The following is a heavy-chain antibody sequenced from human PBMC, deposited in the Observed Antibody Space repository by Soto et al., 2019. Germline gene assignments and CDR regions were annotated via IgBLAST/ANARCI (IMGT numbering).Heavy chain of an antibody. CDR1: GYTFSNYG. CDR2: ISLYSDGT. J-gene: IGHJ5*02. V-gene: IGHV1-18*01. CDR3: ARVVPGAEAWFGP. Sequence: QVQLVQSGGEVKRPGASVKVSCKTSGYTFSNYGITWLRQAPGQPLEWLGWISLYSDGTNYAQKFQGRVSMTTDTSPTTAYMELRSLRSDDPSVYYCARVVPGAEAWFGPWGQGTLVTVSS. D-gene: IGHD2-2*01.